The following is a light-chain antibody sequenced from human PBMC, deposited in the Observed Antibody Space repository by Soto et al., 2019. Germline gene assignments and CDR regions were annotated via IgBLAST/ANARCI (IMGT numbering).Light chain of an antibody. J-gene: IGKJ5*01. V-gene: IGKV1-39*01. CDR2: AAT. CDR3: QQTHSTPVT. CDR1: QNIYNY. Sequence: DIQMTQSPSSLSASVGDRVTVTCRTSQNIYNYLNWYQQRPGKAPKLLIYAATSVQSGVPSRFSGSGSGTDFTVTISSLHPEDFATYYCQQTHSTPVTFGQGTRLDVK.